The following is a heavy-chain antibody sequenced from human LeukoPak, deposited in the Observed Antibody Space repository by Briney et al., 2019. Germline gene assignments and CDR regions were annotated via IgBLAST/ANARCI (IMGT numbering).Heavy chain of an antibody. Sequence: ASVEVPCKASGYTFTSYGLSWVRQAPGQGLEWMGWISAYNGDTVYAQKFQGRVTMTTDTSTSTAYMELRSLRSDDTAVYYCAAGQVRGVIRYYYYYGMDVWGQGTTVTVSS. D-gene: IGHD3-10*01. J-gene: IGHJ6*02. CDR1: GYTFTSYG. V-gene: IGHV1-18*04. CDR2: ISAYNGDT. CDR3: AAGQVRGVIRYYYYYGMDV.